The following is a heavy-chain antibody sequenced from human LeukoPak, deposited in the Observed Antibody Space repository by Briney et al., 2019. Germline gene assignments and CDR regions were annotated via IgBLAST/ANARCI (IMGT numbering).Heavy chain of an antibody. V-gene: IGHV3-23*05. J-gene: IGHJ4*02. CDR1: EFIFSDYS. CDR2: IDKTTYPT. D-gene: IGHD6-19*01. Sequence: GGSLRLSCAASEFIFSDYSMGWVRQAPGKWLEWVSTIDKTTYPTFYADSVKGRFTISRDNSKNTLYIQMKRTSNEATALHFCTKLEGGTIPGWFNDYWGPGIPVTVS. CDR3: TKLEGGTIPGWFNDY.